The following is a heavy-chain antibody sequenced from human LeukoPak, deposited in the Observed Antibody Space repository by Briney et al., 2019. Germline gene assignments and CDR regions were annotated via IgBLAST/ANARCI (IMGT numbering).Heavy chain of an antibody. CDR1: GFTFATYA. CDR2: MTSGGRDI. Sequence: GGSLRLACAASGFTFATYAMTWLRQAPGKGLEWVSSMTSGGRDIYYADSVKGRFTISRDNYKNTLYLQMNSLRAEDTAVYYCARDPHGNYVAAFDFQRWGQGTLVTVSS. J-gene: IGHJ1*01. CDR3: ARDPHGNYVAAFDFQR. D-gene: IGHD4-17*01. V-gene: IGHV3-23*01.